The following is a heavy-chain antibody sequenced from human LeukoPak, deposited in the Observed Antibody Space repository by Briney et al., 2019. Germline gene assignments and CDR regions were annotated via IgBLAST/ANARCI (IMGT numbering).Heavy chain of an antibody. V-gene: IGHV4-34*01. Sequence: SETLSLTCAVSGGSFSGFYWSWIRQPPGKGLEWTGEMHHSGATSYKPSLRSRVTISGGTSKNQFSLNLNSVTAADTAVYYCARGILGYYYFDLWGRGTLVTVSS. D-gene: IGHD2/OR15-2a*01. CDR3: ARGILGYYYFDL. CDR2: MHHSGAT. CDR1: GGSFSGFY. J-gene: IGHJ2*01.